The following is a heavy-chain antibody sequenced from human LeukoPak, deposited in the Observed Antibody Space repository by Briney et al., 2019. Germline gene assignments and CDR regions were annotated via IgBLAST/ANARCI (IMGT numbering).Heavy chain of an antibody. D-gene: IGHD2-15*01. V-gene: IGHV3-7*01. CDR1: GFSFSAYW. CDR3: ARFGYVAAVDV. CDR2: INPAGSET. J-gene: IGHJ4*02. Sequence: GGSLRLSCAASGFSFSAYWMTWVRPAPGTGLEWVANINPAGSETYYVDPVKGRFSISRDNAKNLVYLQMNSLRAEDTAVYHCARFGYVAAVDVWGQGTPVTVSS.